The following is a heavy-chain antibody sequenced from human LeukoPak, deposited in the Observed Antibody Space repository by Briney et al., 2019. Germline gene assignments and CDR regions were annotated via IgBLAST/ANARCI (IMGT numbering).Heavy chain of an antibody. D-gene: IGHD2-2*01. CDR2: IYHSGST. V-gene: IGHV4-30-2*01. CDR3: ARGIVVVPAAIPRMFDY. J-gene: IGHJ4*02. CDR1: GGSISSGGYS. Sequence: SQTLSLTYAVSGGSISSGGYSWSWIRQPPGKGLEWIGYIYHSGSTYYNPSLKSRVTISVDRSKNQFSLKLSSVTAADTAVYYCARGIVVVPAAIPRMFDYWGQGTLVTVSS.